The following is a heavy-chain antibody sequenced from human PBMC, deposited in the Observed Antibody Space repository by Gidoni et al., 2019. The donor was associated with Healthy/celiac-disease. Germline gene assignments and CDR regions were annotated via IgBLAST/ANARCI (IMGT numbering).Heavy chain of an antibody. J-gene: IGHJ4*02. V-gene: IGHV3-7*01. D-gene: IGHD3-9*01. CDR3: ARWGGYYDILTGYYRFDY. CDR2: IKQDGSKK. Sequence: EVQLVESGGGLIQPGGSLRLSCAASGFTFSSYGLSWVLQAPGKGLEWVANIKQDGSKKYDVDSVKGRFTITRDNAKNSLYLQMNSLRAEDTAVYYCARWGGYYDILTGYYRFDYWGQGTLVTVSS. CDR1: GFTFSSYG.